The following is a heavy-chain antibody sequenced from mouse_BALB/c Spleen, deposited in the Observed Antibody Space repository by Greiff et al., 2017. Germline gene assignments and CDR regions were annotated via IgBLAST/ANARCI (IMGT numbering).Heavy chain of an antibody. CDR2: INPSTGYT. Sequence: QVQLQQSGAELAKPGASVKMTCKASGYTFTSYWMHWVKQRPGQGLEWIGYINPSTGYTEYNQKFKDKATLTADKSSSTAYMQLSSLTSEDSAVYYCAREATGSLDYWGQGTTLTVSS. J-gene: IGHJ2*01. V-gene: IGHV1-7*01. CDR1: GYTFTSYW. CDR3: AREATGSLDY. D-gene: IGHD4-1*02.